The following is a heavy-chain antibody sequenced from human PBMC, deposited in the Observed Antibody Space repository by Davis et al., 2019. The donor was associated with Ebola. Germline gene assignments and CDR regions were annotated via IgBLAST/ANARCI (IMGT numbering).Heavy chain of an antibody. CDR1: GGTFSSYA. J-gene: IGHJ6*03. CDR3: ARELVVYYYYMDV. CDR2: ISGSGGST. D-gene: IGHD2-15*01. V-gene: IGHV3-23*01. Sequence: SCKASGGTFSSYAMSWVRQAPGKGLEWVSAISGSGGSTYYADSVKGRFTISRDNSKNTLYLQMNSLRAEDTAVYYCARELVVYYYYMDVWGKGTTVTVSS.